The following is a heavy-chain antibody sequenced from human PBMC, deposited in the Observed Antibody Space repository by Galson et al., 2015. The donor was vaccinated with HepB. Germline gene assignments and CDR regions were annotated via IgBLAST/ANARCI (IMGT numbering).Heavy chain of an antibody. D-gene: IGHD6-13*01. CDR2: ISYDGSNK. Sequence: SLRLSCAASGFTFSSYGMHWVRQAPGKGLEWVAVISYDGSNKYYADSVKGRFTISRDNSKNTLYLQMNSLRAEDTAVYYCAKDCLAAAPYYYYYGMDVWGQGTTVTVSS. CDR1: GFTFSSYG. J-gene: IGHJ6*02. V-gene: IGHV3-30*18. CDR3: AKDCLAAAPYYYYYGMDV.